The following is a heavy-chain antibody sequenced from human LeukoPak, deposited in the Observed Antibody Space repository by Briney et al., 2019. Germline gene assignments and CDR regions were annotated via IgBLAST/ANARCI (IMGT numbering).Heavy chain of an antibody. J-gene: IGHJ4*02. CDR3: ARDPGATGLLDY. CDR1: GGTFSSYA. CDR2: IIPILGIA. Sequence: SVKVSCKASGGTFSSYAIIWVRQAPGQGLEWMGRIIPILGIANYAQKFQGRVTITADKSTSTAYMELSSLRSEDTAVYYCARDPGATGLLDYWGQGTLVTVSS. D-gene: IGHD1-26*01. V-gene: IGHV1-69*04.